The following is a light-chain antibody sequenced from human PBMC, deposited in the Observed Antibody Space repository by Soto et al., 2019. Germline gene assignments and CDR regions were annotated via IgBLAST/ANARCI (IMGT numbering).Light chain of an antibody. CDR3: QQYGSSPIT. J-gene: IGKJ3*01. CDR1: QSVSSSY. CDR2: GAS. Sequence: EIVLTQSPGTLSLSPGERATLSCRASQSVSSSYLAWYQQKPGQAPRLLIYGASSRATGIPDRFSGSGSGTDVNLTISRLEPEYVAVYYCQQYGSSPITFGPGTKVDIK. V-gene: IGKV3-20*01.